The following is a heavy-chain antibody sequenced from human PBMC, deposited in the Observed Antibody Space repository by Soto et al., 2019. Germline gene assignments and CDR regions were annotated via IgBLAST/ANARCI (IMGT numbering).Heavy chain of an antibody. CDR3: ARGGTYCSSTSCYDGSGSFYAY. CDR2: IIPILGIA. Sequence: QVQLVQSGAEVKKPGSSVKVSCKASGGTFSSYTISWVRQAPGQGLEWMGRIIPILGIANYAQKFQGRVTITAEKSTSTAYMELSSLRSEDTAVYYCARGGTYCSSTSCYDGSGSFYAYWGQGTLVTVSS. V-gene: IGHV1-69*02. J-gene: IGHJ4*02. CDR1: GGTFSSYT. D-gene: IGHD2-2*01.